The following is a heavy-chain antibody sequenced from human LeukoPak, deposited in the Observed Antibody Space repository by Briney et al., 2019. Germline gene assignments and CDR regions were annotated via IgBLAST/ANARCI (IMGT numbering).Heavy chain of an antibody. Sequence: GGSLRLSCAASGFTFSNAWMSWVRQAPGKGLEWVGRIKSKTDGGTTDYAAPVKGRFTISRDDSKNTLYLQMNSLRAEDTAVYYCAKAGMFYYDSSAYHNWGQGTLVTVSS. CDR3: AKAGMFYYDSSAYHN. V-gene: IGHV3-15*01. J-gene: IGHJ4*02. CDR2: IKSKTDGGTT. CDR1: GFTFSNAW. D-gene: IGHD3-22*01.